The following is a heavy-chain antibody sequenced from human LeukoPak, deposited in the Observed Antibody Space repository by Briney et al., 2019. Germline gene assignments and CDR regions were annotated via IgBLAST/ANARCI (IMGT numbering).Heavy chain of an antibody. CDR2: INAGNGNT. V-gene: IGHV1-3*01. CDR1: GYTFTSYA. J-gene: IGHJ5*02. CDR3: ARSLTISGYSYGYVGWFDP. Sequence: ASVKVSCKASGYTFTSYAMHWVRQAPGQRLEWMGWINAGNGNTKYSQKFQGRVTITRDTSASTAYMELSSLRSEDTAVYYCARSLTISGYSYGYVGWFDPWGQGTLVTVSS. D-gene: IGHD5-18*01.